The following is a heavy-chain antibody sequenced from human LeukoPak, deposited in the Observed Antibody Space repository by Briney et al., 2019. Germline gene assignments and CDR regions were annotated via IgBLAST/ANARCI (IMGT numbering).Heavy chain of an antibody. Sequence: GGSLRLSCAASGFTFSSYWMNWARQAPGKGLEWVASINHNGNVNYYVDSVKGRFTISRDNAKNSLYLQMNNLRVEDTAMYYCAGGTGFIIKDWGQGTLVTVSS. CDR3: AGGTGFIIKD. CDR2: INHNGNVN. V-gene: IGHV3-7*03. CDR1: GFTFSSYW. J-gene: IGHJ4*02. D-gene: IGHD3-9*01.